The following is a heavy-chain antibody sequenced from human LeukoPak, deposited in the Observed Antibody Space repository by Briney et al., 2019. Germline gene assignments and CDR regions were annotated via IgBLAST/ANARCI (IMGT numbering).Heavy chain of an antibody. V-gene: IGHV3-23*01. Sequence: GGSLRLSCAAPGFTFNSYGMNWVRQAPGKGLEWVSGIGVGGTTYYADSVKGRFTISRDTSKSTLSLQMSSLRAEDTAVYYCAKTQGYYDCWGQGTLVTVSS. D-gene: IGHD3-22*01. J-gene: IGHJ4*02. CDR1: GFTFNSYG. CDR2: IGVGGTT. CDR3: AKTQGYYDC.